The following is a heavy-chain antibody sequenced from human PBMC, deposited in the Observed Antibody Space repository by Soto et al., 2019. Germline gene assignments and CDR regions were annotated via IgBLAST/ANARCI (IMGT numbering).Heavy chain of an antibody. D-gene: IGHD3-22*01. CDR3: AHITNDYYDSSGYYYEEAYFDY. Sequence: SGPTLVNPTQTLTLTCTFSGFSLSTSGVGVGWIRQPPGKALEWLALIYWNDDKRYSPSLKSRLTITKDTSKNQVVLTMTNMDPVDTATYYCAHITNDYYDSSGYYYEEAYFDYWGQGTLVTVSS. J-gene: IGHJ4*02. V-gene: IGHV2-5*01. CDR2: IYWNDDK. CDR1: GFSLSTSGVG.